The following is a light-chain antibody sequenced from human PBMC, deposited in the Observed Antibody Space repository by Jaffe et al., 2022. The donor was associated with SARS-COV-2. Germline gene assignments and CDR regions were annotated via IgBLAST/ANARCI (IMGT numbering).Light chain of an antibody. V-gene: IGLV10-54*04. CDR2: RNN. CDR3: SAWDRSLSAWV. Sequence: QAGLTQPPSVSKGLRQTATLTCTGNSNNVGNQGAAWLQQHQGHPPKLLSYRNNNRPSGISERFSASRSGNTASLTVTGLQPEDEADYFCSAWDRSLSAWVFGGGTTLTVL. CDR1: SNNVGNQG. J-gene: IGLJ3*02.